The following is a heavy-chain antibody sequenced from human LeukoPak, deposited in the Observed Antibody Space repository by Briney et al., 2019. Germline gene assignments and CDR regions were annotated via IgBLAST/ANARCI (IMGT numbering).Heavy chain of an antibody. CDR3: ARVAYYYYYYYMDV. Sequence: SETLSLTCTVSGGSISSGSYYWGWIRQPAGKGLEWIGRIYTSGSTNYNPSLKSRVTISVDTSKNQFSLKLSSVTAADTAVYYCARVAYYYYYYYMDVWGKGTTVTVSS. J-gene: IGHJ6*03. CDR1: GGSISSGSYY. CDR2: IYTSGST. V-gene: IGHV4-61*02.